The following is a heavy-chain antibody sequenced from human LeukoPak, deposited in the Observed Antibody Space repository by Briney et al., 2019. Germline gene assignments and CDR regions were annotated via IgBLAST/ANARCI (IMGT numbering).Heavy chain of an antibody. V-gene: IGHV3-53*01. CDR1: GFTVSSNY. CDR3: ARERRDTAIRPTYFDY. J-gene: IGHJ4*02. Sequence: GGSLRLSCAASGFTVSSNYMSWVRQAPGKGLEWVSVIYSGGSTYYADSVKGRFTISRDNSKNTLYLQMNSLRAEDTAVYYCARERRDTAIRPTYFDYWGQGTLVTVSS. D-gene: IGHD5-18*01. CDR2: IYSGGST.